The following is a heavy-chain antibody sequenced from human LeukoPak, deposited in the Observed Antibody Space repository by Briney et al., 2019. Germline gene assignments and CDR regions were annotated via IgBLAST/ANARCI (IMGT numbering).Heavy chain of an antibody. V-gene: IGHV4-59*01. CDR2: IYYSGST. D-gene: IGHD6-6*01. CDR1: GGSISSYH. CDR3: ARVVAARTYYMDV. Sequence: SETLSLTCTVSGGSISSYHWSWIRQPPGKGLEWIGYIYYSGSTNYNPSLKSRVTISVDTSKNQFSLKLSSVTAADTAVYYCARVVAARTYYMDVWGKGTTVTVSS. J-gene: IGHJ6*03.